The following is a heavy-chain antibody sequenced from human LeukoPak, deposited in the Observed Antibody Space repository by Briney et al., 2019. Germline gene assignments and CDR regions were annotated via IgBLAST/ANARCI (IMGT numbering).Heavy chain of an antibody. J-gene: IGHJ3*02. CDR2: IYHSGST. V-gene: IGHV4-59*01. Sequence: SETLSLTCIVSGGSITTYYWSWIRQPPGRGLEWIGYIYHSGSTNYNPSLKSRVTMSVDTSKNQFSLKLTSVTAADTAVYYCSRKGGILDAFDIWGQGTMVTVSS. CDR3: SRKGGILDAFDI. D-gene: IGHD2-15*01. CDR1: GGSITTYY.